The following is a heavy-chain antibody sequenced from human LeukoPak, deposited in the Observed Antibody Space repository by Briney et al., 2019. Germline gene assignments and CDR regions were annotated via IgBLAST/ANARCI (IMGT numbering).Heavy chain of an antibody. CDR3: ARDRYCSSISCYNPYFDY. J-gene: IGHJ4*02. CDR2: IKEDGSEK. CDR1: GFTLSSYW. V-gene: IGHV3-7*01. D-gene: IGHD2-2*02. Sequence: GGSLRLSCAASGFTLSSYWMSWVRQAPGKGLEWVANIKEDGSEKYYVDSVKGRFTISRDNAKNSLYLQMNSLRAEDTAVYYCARDRYCSSISCYNPYFDYWGQGTLVTVSS.